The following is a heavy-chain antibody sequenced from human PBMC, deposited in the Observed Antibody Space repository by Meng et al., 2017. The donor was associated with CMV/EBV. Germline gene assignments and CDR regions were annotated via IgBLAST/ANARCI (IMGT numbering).Heavy chain of an antibody. CDR3: ARARERITIFGVVTYFGMDV. J-gene: IGHJ6*02. Sequence: GESLKISCAASGFTFSSYEMNWVRQAPGKGLEWVSYISSNGSTIYYADSVKGRFTISRDNAKNSLYLQVNSLRAEDTAVYYCARARERITIFGVVTYFGMDVWGQGTTVTVSS. CDR2: ISSNGSTI. CDR1: GFTFSSYE. V-gene: IGHV3-48*03. D-gene: IGHD3-3*01.